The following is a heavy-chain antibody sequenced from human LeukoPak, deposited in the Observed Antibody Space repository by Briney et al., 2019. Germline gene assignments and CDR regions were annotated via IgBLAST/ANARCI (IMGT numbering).Heavy chain of an antibody. J-gene: IGHJ4*02. CDR3: ARDLTGGLSSGWLAY. CDR1: GFTSSSYS. CDR2: ISSSSSYI. D-gene: IGHD6-19*01. Sequence: GGSLRLSCAASGFTSSSYSMNWVRQAPGKGLEWVSSISSSSSYIYYADSVKGRFTISRDNSKNTLYLQMNSLRAEDTAVYYCARDLTGGLSSGWLAYWGQGTLVTASS. V-gene: IGHV3-21*01.